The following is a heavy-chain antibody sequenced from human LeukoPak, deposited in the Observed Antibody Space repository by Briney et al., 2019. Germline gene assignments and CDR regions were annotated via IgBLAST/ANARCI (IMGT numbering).Heavy chain of an antibody. CDR2: ISSSTTTI. V-gene: IGHV3-48*01. CDR3: ASGYDFSSGSKRGFDN. Sequence: GGSLRLSCAASGFIFSDYAMNWVRQAQGKGLEWISYISSSTTTIYYADSVKGRFTISRDNAKSSLFLQMNRLRAEDTAVYYCASGYDFSSGSKRGFDNWGQGTRVTVSS. CDR1: GFIFSDYA. D-gene: IGHD3-3*01. J-gene: IGHJ4*02.